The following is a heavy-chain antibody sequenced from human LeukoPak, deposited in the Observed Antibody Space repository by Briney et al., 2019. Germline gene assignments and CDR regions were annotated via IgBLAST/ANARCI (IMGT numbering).Heavy chain of an antibody. CDR1: GFTFSDHY. CDR3: ARGFNGLDSKVGEN. Sequence: GGSLRLSCAVSGFTFSDHYMDWVRQAPGKGLEWVGRIRNKAKGYTTEYAASVEGRFTISRDDSKNSLYLQMNSLKTEDTAVYYCARGFNGLDSKVGENWGQGTLVTVSS. D-gene: IGHD1-26*01. CDR2: IRNKAKGYTT. V-gene: IGHV3-72*01. J-gene: IGHJ4*02.